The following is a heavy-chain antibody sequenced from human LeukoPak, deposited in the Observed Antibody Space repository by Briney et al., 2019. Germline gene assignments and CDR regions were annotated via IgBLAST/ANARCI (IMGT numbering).Heavy chain of an antibody. J-gene: IGHJ4*02. CDR1: GFTFNSYA. D-gene: IGHD1-26*01. Sequence: GGSLRLSCAASGFTFNSYAMSWVRQAPEKGLEWVATLSGSGGGTYYADSVKGRFTISRDDSKNTLYLQMNSLRAEDTAVYYCAKDLGRYRNNYFDYWGQGTLVTVSS. V-gene: IGHV3-23*01. CDR3: AKDLGRYRNNYFDY. CDR2: LSGSGGGT.